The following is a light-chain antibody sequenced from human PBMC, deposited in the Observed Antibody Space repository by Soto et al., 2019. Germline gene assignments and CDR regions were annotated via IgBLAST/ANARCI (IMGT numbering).Light chain of an antibody. CDR2: DAS. Sequence: EIQMTQSPSTLSASEGDRVTITCRASQSISSWLAWYQQKPGKAPKLLIYDASSLESGVPSRFSGSGSGTEFTLTISSLQPDDFATYYCQQYNSYSWTFGQGTKVDIK. CDR1: QSISSW. V-gene: IGKV1-5*01. CDR3: QQYNSYSWT. J-gene: IGKJ1*01.